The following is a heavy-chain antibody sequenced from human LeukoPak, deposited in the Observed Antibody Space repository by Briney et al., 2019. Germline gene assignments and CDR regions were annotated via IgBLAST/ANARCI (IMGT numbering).Heavy chain of an antibody. CDR2: INAGNGNT. D-gene: IGHD6-13*01. V-gene: IGHV1-3*01. J-gene: IGHJ4*02. CDR1: GGTFISYA. CDR3: ARVRTVAAAGTVGY. Sequence: GASVKVSCKASGGTFISYAMHWVRQAPGQRLEWMGWINAGNGNTKYSQKFQGRVTITRDTSASTAYMELSSLRSEDTAVYYCARVRTVAAAGTVGYWGQGTLVTVSS.